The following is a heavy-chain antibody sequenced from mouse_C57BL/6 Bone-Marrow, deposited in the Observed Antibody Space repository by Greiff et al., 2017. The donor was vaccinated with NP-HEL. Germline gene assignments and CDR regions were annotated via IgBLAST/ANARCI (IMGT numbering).Heavy chain of an antibody. CDR3: AREAQATPYAMDY. V-gene: IGHV1-69*01. Sequence: QVQLQQPGAELVMPGASVKLSCKASGYTFTSYWMHWVKQRPGQGLEWIGEIDPSDSYTNYNQKFKGKSTLTVDKSSSTAYMQISSLTSEDSAVYYCAREAQATPYAMDYWGQGTSVTVPS. CDR2: IDPSDSYT. D-gene: IGHD3-2*02. J-gene: IGHJ4*01. CDR1: GYTFTSYW.